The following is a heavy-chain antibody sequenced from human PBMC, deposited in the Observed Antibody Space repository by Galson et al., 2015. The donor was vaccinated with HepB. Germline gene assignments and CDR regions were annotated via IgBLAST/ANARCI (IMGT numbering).Heavy chain of an antibody. CDR3: AKGHYYYMDV. CDR1: GFTFRSYG. J-gene: IGHJ6*03. CDR2: ISDNGRNK. Sequence: SLRLSCAASGFTFRSYGVHWVRQASGKGLEWVAFISDNGRNKYYVESVKGRFTISRDKSKNTMYLEMNGLRPEDTALYYCAKGHYYYMDVWGKGTTVTVSS. V-gene: IGHV3-30*18.